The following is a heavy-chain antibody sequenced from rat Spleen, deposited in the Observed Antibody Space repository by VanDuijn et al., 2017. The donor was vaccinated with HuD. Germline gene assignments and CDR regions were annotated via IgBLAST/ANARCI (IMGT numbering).Heavy chain of an antibody. CDR2: INPGSGGT. Sequence: QVQLQQSGAELTKPGSSVKISCKPSGYTFPSYDLSWIKQRPGQAPEWIGAINPGSGGTGYNEKFKGKATLTVDKSSSTAFMQLSSLTPEDTAVYYCARDGYDWFAYWGQGTLVTVS. CDR1: GYTFPSYD. V-gene: IGHV1-60*01. D-gene: IGHD1-4*01. J-gene: IGHJ3*01. CDR3: ARDGYDWFAY.